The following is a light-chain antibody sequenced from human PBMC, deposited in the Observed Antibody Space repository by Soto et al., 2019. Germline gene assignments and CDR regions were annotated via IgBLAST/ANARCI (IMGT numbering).Light chain of an antibody. CDR2: DAS. CDR1: QSVSNY. V-gene: IGKV3-11*01. J-gene: IGKJ4*01. Sequence: TQSPAALSFSACEIFTLSFRSIQSVSNYLAWYQQKPGQAPRLIIYDASKRATGIPARFSGRGSGTDFTLTISSLEPEDFAVYYCQQRSDWPLTFGGGTKVDIK. CDR3: QQRSDWPLT.